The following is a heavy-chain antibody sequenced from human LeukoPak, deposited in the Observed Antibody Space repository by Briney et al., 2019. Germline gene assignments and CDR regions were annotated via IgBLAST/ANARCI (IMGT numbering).Heavy chain of an antibody. D-gene: IGHD2-2*01. CDR2: ISGSGGST. Sequence: GGSLRLSCAASGFTFSSYAMSWVRRAPGKGLEWASAISGSGGSTYYADSVKGRFTISRDNAKNSLYLQMNSLRAEDTAVYYCARAPEYQPYYFDYWGQGTLVTVSS. CDR3: ARAPEYQPYYFDY. J-gene: IGHJ4*02. V-gene: IGHV3-23*01. CDR1: GFTFSSYA.